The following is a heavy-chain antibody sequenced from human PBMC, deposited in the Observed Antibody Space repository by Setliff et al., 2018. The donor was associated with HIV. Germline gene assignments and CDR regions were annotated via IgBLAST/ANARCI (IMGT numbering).Heavy chain of an antibody. V-gene: IGHV4-39*02. D-gene: IGHD1-1*01. J-gene: IGHJ4*02. CDR2: IYYTGFA. CDR1: GDSMSSGSYF. CDR3: AREGRGDPAVATTRIDY. Sequence: PSETLSLTCSVSGDSMSSGSYFWGWIRQTPGKGLEWIGNIYYTGFAYYNPSLKSRVTISLDTSKTHFYLNLTSVTDAHTAVYFCAREGRGDPAVATTRIDYWGQGKLVTVSS.